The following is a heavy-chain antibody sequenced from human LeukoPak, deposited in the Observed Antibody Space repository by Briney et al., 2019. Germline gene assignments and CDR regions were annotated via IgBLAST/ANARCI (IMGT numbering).Heavy chain of an antibody. CDR2: IVPISGTA. CDR1: GGTFSIYG. V-gene: IGHV1-69*05. Sequence: SVKVSCKASGGTFSIYGISWVRQAPGQGLEWMGRIVPISGTANYVQNFQGRVTITTDDSTSTAYMELSSLRSEDTAVYFCARDLVGSSWAFDYWGQGTLVTVSS. CDR3: ARDLVGSSWAFDY. D-gene: IGHD6-13*01. J-gene: IGHJ4*02.